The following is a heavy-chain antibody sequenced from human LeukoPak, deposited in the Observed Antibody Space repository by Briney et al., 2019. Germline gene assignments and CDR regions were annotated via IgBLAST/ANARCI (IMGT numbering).Heavy chain of an antibody. CDR3: ARAMGYCSSTSCYGRGMDV. CDR2: IFHSGST. J-gene: IGHJ6*02. D-gene: IGHD2-2*01. CDR1: GGSISNNDW. V-gene: IGHV4-4*02. Sequence: PSQTLSLTCAVSGGSISNNDWWNWVRQPPGKGLEWIGEIFHSGSTNYNPSLKSRITISVDKSKNYFSLKLSSVTAADTAVYYCARAMGYCSSTSCYGRGMDVWGQGTAVTVSS.